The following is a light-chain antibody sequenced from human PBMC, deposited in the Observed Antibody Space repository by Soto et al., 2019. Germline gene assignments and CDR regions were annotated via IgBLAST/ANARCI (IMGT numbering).Light chain of an antibody. Sequence: DIQMTQSPSSLSASVGDRVIITCRASHDIVTSLNWYQQNSGKAPKILIFAASSLQRGVPSRFSGSGSGTDFTLTISSLQPEDFGTYFCQQVNSFPFTFGQGTRLEIK. J-gene: IGKJ5*01. V-gene: IGKV1-12*01. CDR1: HDIVTS. CDR3: QQVNSFPFT. CDR2: AAS.